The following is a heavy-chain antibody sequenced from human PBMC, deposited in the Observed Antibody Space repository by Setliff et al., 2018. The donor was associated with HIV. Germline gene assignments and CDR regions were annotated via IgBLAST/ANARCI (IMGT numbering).Heavy chain of an antibody. CDR2: INFSGST. Sequence: KTSETLSLTCSVSAGSIRSGGYYWSWIRQPPGKGLEWIGYINFSGSTYYNPSLRSRTTISVDTSKMQFSLKLRSVTAADTAMYYCARLLQGGNYAFDIWGQGTMVTVSS. CDR1: AGSIRSGGYY. D-gene: IGHD2-21*02. V-gene: IGHV4-30-4*08. CDR3: ARLLQGGNYAFDI. J-gene: IGHJ3*02.